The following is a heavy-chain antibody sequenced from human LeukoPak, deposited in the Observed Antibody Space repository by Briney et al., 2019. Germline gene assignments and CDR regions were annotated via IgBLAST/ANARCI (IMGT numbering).Heavy chain of an antibody. CDR2: IYYSGST. J-gene: IGHJ5*02. CDR3: VRVTRRGVKILGFDP. CDR1: GDSFSSGNYY. D-gene: IGHD2-21*01. Sequence: PSETLSLTCTVSGDSFSSGNYYWRWVRQPPGKGLEWIGNIYYSGSTNYNPSLKSRIIISVDTSKNQFSLKLNSVIAADTAVYFCVRVTRRGVKILGFDPWGQGTLVTVSS. V-gene: IGHV4-61*01.